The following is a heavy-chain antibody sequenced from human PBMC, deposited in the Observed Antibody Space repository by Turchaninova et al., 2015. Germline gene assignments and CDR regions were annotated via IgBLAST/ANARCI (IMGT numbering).Heavy chain of an antibody. D-gene: IGHD2-21*02. V-gene: IGHV4-34*01. Sequence: QVHPQQWGAGLLKPSETLSLAGAVHGTSFNVYSWSWFRQPPGKGLEWIGDISHSGSTKYRPSLKSRVTILKDTSKNQVSLKLSSVTAADTAVYYCARVGNCGGDCYAFDIWGQGTMVTVSS. CDR3: ARVGNCGGDCYAFDI. CDR2: ISHSGST. CDR1: GTSFNVYS. J-gene: IGHJ3*02.